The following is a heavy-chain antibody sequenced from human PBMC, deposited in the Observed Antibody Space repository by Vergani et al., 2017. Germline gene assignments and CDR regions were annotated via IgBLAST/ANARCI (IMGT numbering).Heavy chain of an antibody. J-gene: IGHJ4*02. D-gene: IGHD1-26*01. Sequence: EVQLLESGGSLKQPGGSVRLSCAASGFTFSSYAMSWVRQAPGKGLEWVSAISGSGGSTYYADSVKGRFTISRDNSKNTLYLQMNSLRAEDTAVYYCAKDQLWSGSYYNYWGQGTLVTVSS. CDR1: GFTFSSYA. V-gene: IGHV3-23*01. CDR3: AKDQLWSGSYYNY. CDR2: ISGSGGST.